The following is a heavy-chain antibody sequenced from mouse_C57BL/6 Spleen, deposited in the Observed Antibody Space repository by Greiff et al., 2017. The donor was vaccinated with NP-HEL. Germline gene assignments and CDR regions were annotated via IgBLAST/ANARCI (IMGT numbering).Heavy chain of an antibody. V-gene: IGHV1-80*01. CDR1: GYAFSSYW. CDR2: IYPGEGDT. D-gene: IGHD2-5*01. CDR3: ARPSKTWKFDY. J-gene: IGHJ2*01. Sequence: QVQLQQSGAELVKPGASVKISCKASGYAFSSYWMNWVKQRPGKGLEWIGQIYPGEGDTNYNGKFKGKATLTADKSSSTAYMQLSSLTSEDSAVYFCARPSKTWKFDYWGQGTTLTVSS.